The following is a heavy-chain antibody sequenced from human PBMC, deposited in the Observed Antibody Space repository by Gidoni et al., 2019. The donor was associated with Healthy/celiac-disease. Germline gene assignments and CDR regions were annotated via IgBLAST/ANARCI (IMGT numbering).Heavy chain of an antibody. CDR2: ISGSGGST. V-gene: IGHV3-23*01. CDR3: AKAHQASGSYSDY. D-gene: IGHD1-26*01. CDR1: GFTFSSYA. Sequence: EVQLLESGGGLVQPGGSLRLSCAASGFTFSSYAMSWVRQAPGKGLECVSAISGSGGSTYYADSVKGRFTISRDNSKNTLYLQMNSLRAEDTAVYYCAKAHQASGSYSDYWGQGTLVTVSS. J-gene: IGHJ4*02.